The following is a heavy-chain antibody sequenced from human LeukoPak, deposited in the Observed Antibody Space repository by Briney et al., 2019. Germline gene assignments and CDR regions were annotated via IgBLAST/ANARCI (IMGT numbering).Heavy chain of an antibody. J-gene: IGHJ4*02. CDR1: GYTFTGYY. D-gene: IGHD2-15*01. CDR2: INPNSGGT. V-gene: IGHV1-2*06. CDR3: AREGPGRWWGSFDY. Sequence: ASVKVSCKASGYTFTGYYMLWVRQAPGQGLEWMGRINPNSGGTNYAQKFQGRVTMTRDTSISTAYMELSRLRSDDTAVYYCAREGPGRWWGSFDYWGQGTLVTVSS.